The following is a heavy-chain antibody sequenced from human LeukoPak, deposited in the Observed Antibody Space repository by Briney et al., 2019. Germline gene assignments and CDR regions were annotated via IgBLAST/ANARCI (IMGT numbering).Heavy chain of an antibody. D-gene: IGHD3-9*01. V-gene: IGHV4-34*01. CDR2: INHRGST. J-gene: IGHJ4*02. CDR3: ARGDILTGYSH. CDR1: GGSFRGYY. Sequence: SETLSLTCAVSGGSFRGYYWSWIRQPPGKGLEWIGEINHRGSTKYNPSLKSRVTISVGTSKNQFSLNLRSATAADTAVYYCARGDILTGYSHWGQGTLVTVSS.